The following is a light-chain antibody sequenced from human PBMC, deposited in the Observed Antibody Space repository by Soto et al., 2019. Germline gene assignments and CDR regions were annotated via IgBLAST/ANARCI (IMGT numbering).Light chain of an antibody. CDR1: QSLVHSDGNTY. CDR2: QVS. J-gene: IGKJ1*01. CDR3: IQLAHFPRT. Sequence: VLTQTPISSPVTLGQPASISCRSSQSLVHSDGNTYLSWLQQRPGQPPRLLIYQVSNRFSGVPDRFSGSGGGTDFTLKIRRVEAEDVRVYSCIQLAHFPRTFGQGTTVEI. V-gene: IGKV2-24*01.